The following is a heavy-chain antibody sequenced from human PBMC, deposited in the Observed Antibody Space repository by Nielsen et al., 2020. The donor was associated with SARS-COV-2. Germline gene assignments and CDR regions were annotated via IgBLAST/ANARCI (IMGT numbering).Heavy chain of an antibody. D-gene: IGHD6-19*01. CDR2: IYHSGST. CDR3: ARHSRGYSSGWYVGHYYYYGMDV. J-gene: IGHJ6*02. Sequence: WIRQPPGKGLEWIGYIYHSGSTNYNPSLKSRVTISVDTSKNQFSLKLSSVTAADTAVYYCARHSRGYSSGWYVGHYYYYGMDVWGQGTTVTVSS. V-gene: IGHV4-59*08.